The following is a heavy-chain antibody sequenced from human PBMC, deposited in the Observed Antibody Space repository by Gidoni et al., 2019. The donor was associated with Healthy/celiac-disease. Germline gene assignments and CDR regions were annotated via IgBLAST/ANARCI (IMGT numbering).Heavy chain of an antibody. J-gene: IGHJ5*02. CDR3: ARGYPKWDWFDP. V-gene: IGHV4-38-2*02. CDR2: IYHSGST. D-gene: IGHD1-26*01. Sequence: QVQLQESGPGLVKPSETLSLTCTASGYSISSGYYRGWIRQPPGKGLEWIGSIYHSGSTYYNPSLKSRVTISVDTSKNQFSLKLSSVTAADTAVYYCARGYPKWDWFDPWGQGTLVTVSS. CDR1: GYSISSGYY.